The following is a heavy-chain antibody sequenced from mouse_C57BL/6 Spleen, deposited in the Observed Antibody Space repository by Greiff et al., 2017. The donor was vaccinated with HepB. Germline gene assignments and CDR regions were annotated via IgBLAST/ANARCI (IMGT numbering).Heavy chain of an antibody. D-gene: IGHD2-4*01. CDR1: GFTFSDYY. CDR2: INYDGSST. J-gene: IGHJ2*01. CDR3: ARIPTPIYYDYGVFDY. V-gene: IGHV5-16*01. Sequence: EVQVVESEGGLVQPGSSMKLSCTASGFTFSDYYMAWVRQVPEKGLEWVANINYDGSSTYYLDSLKSRFIISRDNAKNILYLQMSSLKSEDTATYYCARIPTPIYYDYGVFDYWGQGTTLTVSS.